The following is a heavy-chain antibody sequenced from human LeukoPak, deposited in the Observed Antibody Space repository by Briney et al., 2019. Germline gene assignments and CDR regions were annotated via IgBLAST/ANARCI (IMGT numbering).Heavy chain of an antibody. CDR1: GGSISSGGYY. J-gene: IGHJ4*02. CDR3: ARIERSSYSLGFDY. D-gene: IGHD6-6*01. CDR2: IYYSGTS. V-gene: IGHV4-31*11. Sequence: SETLSLTCAVSGGSISSGGYYWSWIRQHPGKGLEWIGHIYYSGTSFYNPSLTSRVTISVDTSKNQFSLKLTSVNDADTAVYYCARIERSSYSLGFDYWGQGTLVTVSS.